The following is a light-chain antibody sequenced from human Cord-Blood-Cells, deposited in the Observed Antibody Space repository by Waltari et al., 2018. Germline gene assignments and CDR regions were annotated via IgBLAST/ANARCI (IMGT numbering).Light chain of an antibody. J-gene: IGKJ1*01. CDR2: DAS. Sequence: DIQMTQSPSTLSASVGDRVTITCRASQSISSWLAWYQQKPGKAPKLLIYDASSLESGVPSRFRGTGSGTEFTLTISSLKPDDFATYYCQQYNSYSWTFGQGTKVEI. V-gene: IGKV1-5*01. CDR1: QSISSW. CDR3: QQYNSYSWT.